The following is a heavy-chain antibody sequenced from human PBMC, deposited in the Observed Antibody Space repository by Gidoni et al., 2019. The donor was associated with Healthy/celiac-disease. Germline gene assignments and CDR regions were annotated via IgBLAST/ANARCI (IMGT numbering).Heavy chain of an antibody. Sequence: QVQLVESGGGVVQPGRSLRLSCAASGFTFSSYAMHWVRQAPGKGLEWVAVISYDGSNKYYADSVKGRFTISRDNSKNTLYLQMNSLRAEDTAVYYCAREGPRISFGDYWGQGTLVTVSS. CDR1: GFTFSSYA. CDR2: ISYDGSNK. D-gene: IGHD3-16*01. V-gene: IGHV3-30-3*01. J-gene: IGHJ4*02. CDR3: AREGPRISFGDY.